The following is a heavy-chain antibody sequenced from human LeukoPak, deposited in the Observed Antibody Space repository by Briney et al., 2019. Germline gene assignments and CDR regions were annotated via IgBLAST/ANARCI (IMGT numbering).Heavy chain of an antibody. Sequence: PSETLSLTCTVSGGSISSSSYYWGWIRQPPGKGREWIGGIYYSGSTYYNPSLKSRVTISVDTSKNQFSLKLSSVTAADTAVYYCAGKGTIFGVVFDYWGRGTLVTVSS. CDR2: IYYSGST. J-gene: IGHJ4*02. CDR3: AGKGTIFGVVFDY. V-gene: IGHV4-39*01. D-gene: IGHD3-3*01. CDR1: GGSISSSSYY.